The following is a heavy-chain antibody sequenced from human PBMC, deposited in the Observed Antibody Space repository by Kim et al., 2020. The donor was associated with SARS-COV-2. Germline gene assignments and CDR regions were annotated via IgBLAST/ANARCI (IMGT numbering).Heavy chain of an antibody. J-gene: IGHJ6*03. CDR3: AKNADLLLTYYEMDV. V-gene: IGHV3-43*02. Sequence: GGSLRLSCVGSGFEFGDYGMHWVRQAPGKGLEWVSYIRDDGRDTWYADSVRGRFTVSRDNREYSLYLQMTGLRSEDTALYYCAKNADLLLTYYEMDVWG. CDR2: IRDDGRDT. CDR1: GFEFGDYG. D-gene: IGHD3-16*01.